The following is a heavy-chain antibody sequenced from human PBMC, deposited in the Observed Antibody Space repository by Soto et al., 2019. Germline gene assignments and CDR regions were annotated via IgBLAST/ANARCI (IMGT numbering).Heavy chain of an antibody. D-gene: IGHD6-13*01. J-gene: IGHJ2*01. V-gene: IGHV3-9*01. CDR1: GFTFDDYA. CDR3: AKVVQTELVLRYWYFDL. CDR2: ISWKSGRI. Sequence: EVQLVESGGGLVQPGRSLRLSCAASGFTFDDYAMHWVRQAPGKGLEWVSGISWKSGRIGYAESVKGPFTISRDNAKNSLYLQMNSLRAEDTALYYCAKVVQTELVLRYWYFDLWGSGTLVTVSS.